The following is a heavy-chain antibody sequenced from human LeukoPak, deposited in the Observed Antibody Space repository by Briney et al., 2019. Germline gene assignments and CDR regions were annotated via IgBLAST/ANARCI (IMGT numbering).Heavy chain of an antibody. CDR3: ARDLGAVKGY. Sequence: SETLSLTCTVSGGSISSGSYYWSWIRQPAGKGLEWIGRIYTSGSTNYNPSLKSRVTISVDTSKNQFSLKLSSVTAADTAVYYCARDLGAVKGYWGQGALVTVSS. D-gene: IGHD3-16*01. CDR2: IYTSGST. V-gene: IGHV4-61*02. J-gene: IGHJ4*02. CDR1: GGSISSGSYY.